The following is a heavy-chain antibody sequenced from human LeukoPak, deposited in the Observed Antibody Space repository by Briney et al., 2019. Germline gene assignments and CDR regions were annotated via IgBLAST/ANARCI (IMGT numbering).Heavy chain of an antibody. V-gene: IGHV3-21*01. CDR2: ISSGSIYI. D-gene: IGHD1-26*01. Sequence: GGSLRLSCAASGFTFSSYVMNWVRQAPGKGLGWGSSISSGSIYIYYADSVKGRFTISRDNAKDSLYLQMNSVRAEDTAVYYCARDRYSGDASNIWGQGTMVTVSS. CDR3: ARDRYSGDASNI. J-gene: IGHJ3*02. CDR1: GFTFSSYV.